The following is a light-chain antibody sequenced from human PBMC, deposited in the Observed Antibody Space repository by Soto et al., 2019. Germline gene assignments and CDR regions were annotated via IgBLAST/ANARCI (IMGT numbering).Light chain of an antibody. Sequence: QSVLTQPPSASGTPGQRVTIYCCGSSSNNGSNTVNCYQQLPGTAPKLLIYRNNQRPSGVPDRFSGSTSGTSASLAISGLQAEDEADYYCAAWDDSLNGYVFGTGTQLTVL. CDR1: SSNNGSNT. J-gene: IGLJ1*01. CDR2: RNN. CDR3: AAWDDSLNGYV. V-gene: IGLV1-44*01.